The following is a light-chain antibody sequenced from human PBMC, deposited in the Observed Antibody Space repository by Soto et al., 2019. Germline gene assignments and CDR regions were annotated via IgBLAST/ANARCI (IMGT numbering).Light chain of an antibody. CDR3: AAWDDSLNGVV. CDR2: NNN. V-gene: IGLV1-44*01. J-gene: IGLJ2*01. CDR1: SSNIGSNT. Sequence: QSVLTQPPSASGTPGQRVTISCSGSSSNIGSNTVNWYQQLPGTAPKLLIYNNNQRPSGVPDRFSGFKFGTSASLAISGLQSEDEADYYCAAWDDSLNGVVFGGGTKVTVL.